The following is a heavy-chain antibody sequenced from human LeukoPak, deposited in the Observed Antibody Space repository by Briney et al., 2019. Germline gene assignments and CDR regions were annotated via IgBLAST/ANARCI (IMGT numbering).Heavy chain of an antibody. CDR2: INPNSGDT. V-gene: IGHV1-2*02. Sequence: ASVKVSCKASGYTFTSYYMHWVRQTPAKGLEWMAWINPNSGDTNYAQKFQGRVTVTRDTSITTFYMELTRLRSDDTAMYYRARDLTGGASDAWGQGTLVTVSS. J-gene: IGHJ5*02. D-gene: IGHD3-10*01. CDR1: GYTFTSYY. CDR3: ARDLTGGASDA.